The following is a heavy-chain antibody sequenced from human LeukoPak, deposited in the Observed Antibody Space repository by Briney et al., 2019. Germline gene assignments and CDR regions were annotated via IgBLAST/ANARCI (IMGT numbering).Heavy chain of an antibody. CDR3: ARAGYSSGWRLIDY. Sequence: PSETLSLTCTVSGGSISSYYWSWIRQPPGKGLEWIGYIYYSGSTNYNPSLKSRVTISVDTSKNQFSLKLSSVTAADTAVYYCARAGYSSGWRLIDYWGQGTLVTVSS. J-gene: IGHJ4*02. D-gene: IGHD6-19*01. CDR1: GGSISSYY. CDR2: IYYSGST. V-gene: IGHV4-59*01.